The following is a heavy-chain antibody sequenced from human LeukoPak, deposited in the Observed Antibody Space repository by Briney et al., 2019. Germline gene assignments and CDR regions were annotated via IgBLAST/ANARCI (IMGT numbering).Heavy chain of an antibody. V-gene: IGHV3-53*01. Sequence: GGSLRLSCAASGFSVSSNYMSWVRQAPGKGLEWVSVIYSGGSTYYADSVKGRFTISRDNAKNSLYLQMNSLRAEDTAVYYCANRRYSPEDNWGQGTLVTVSS. D-gene: IGHD5-18*01. J-gene: IGHJ4*02. CDR1: GFSVSSNY. CDR2: IYSGGST. CDR3: ANRRYSPEDN.